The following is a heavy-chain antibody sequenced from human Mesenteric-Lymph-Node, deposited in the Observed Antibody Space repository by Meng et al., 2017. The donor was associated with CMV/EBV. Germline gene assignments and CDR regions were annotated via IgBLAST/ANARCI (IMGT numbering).Heavy chain of an antibody. D-gene: IGHD3-3*01. V-gene: IGHV3-21*06. J-gene: IGHJ6*02. Sequence: GGSLRLSCAASGFTFRTYSMNWVRQAPGKGLEWVSSISSMSSYMYYADSVKGRFTISRDNAKNSLNLQMNTLRAEDTAVYYCARVDVSRLLEWLPHHGMDVWGHGTTVTVSS. CDR3: ARVDVSRLLEWLPHHGMDV. CDR2: ISSMSSYM. CDR1: GFTFRTYS.